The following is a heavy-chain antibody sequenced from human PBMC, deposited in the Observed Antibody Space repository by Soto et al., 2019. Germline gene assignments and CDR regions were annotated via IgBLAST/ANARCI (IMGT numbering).Heavy chain of an antibody. CDR2: IRGSGGST. CDR1: GFTFSSYA. CDR3: AKTIRPYSSSWYGAFDY. J-gene: IGHJ4*02. V-gene: IGHV3-23*01. D-gene: IGHD6-13*01. Sequence: EVQLLESGGGLVQPGGSLRLSCAASGFTFSSYAMSWVRQAPGKGLEWVSAIRGSGGSTYYADSVKGRFTISRDNSKNTLYLQMNSLRAEDTAVYYCAKTIRPYSSSWYGAFDYWGQGTLVTVSS.